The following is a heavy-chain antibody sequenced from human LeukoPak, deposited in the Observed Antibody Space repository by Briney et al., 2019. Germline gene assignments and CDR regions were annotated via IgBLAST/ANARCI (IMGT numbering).Heavy chain of an antibody. V-gene: IGHV3-23*01. CDR1: GFTFSSYA. CDR3: AKTTEGYCSSTSCDRCVYFDY. D-gene: IGHD2-2*01. CDR2: ISGRGGST. J-gene: IGHJ4*02. Sequence: PGGSLTHPCAASGFTFSSYAMSWVRQAPGKGLEWVSAISGRGGSTYYADSVKGRFTISRDNSKNTLYLQMNSLRAEDTAVYYCAKTTEGYCSSTSCDRCVYFDYWGQGTLVTVSS.